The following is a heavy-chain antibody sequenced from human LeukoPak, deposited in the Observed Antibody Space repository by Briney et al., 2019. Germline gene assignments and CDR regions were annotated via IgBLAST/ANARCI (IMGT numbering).Heavy chain of an antibody. CDR2: IIPIFGTA. CDR1: GGTFSSYA. CDR3: ARGIVGATPLDY. J-gene: IGHJ4*02. D-gene: IGHD1-26*01. V-gene: IGHV1-69*05. Sequence: SVKVSCKASGGTFSSYAISWVRQAPGQGLEWMGGIIPIFGTANYAQKFQGRVTITTDESTSTAYMELSSLRSKDTAVYYCARGIVGATPLDYWGQGTLVTVSS.